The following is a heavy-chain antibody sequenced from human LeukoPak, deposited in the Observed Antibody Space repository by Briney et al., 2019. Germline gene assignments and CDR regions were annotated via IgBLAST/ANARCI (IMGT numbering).Heavy chain of an antibody. Sequence: SETLSLTCTVSGGSISSYYWSWIRQPPGKGLEWIGYIYYSGSTNYNPSLKSRVTISVDTSKNQFSLKLSSVTAADTAVYYCARGVGSSLRFLEWLLKFDPWGQGTLVTVSS. CDR3: ARGVGSSLRFLEWLLKFDP. V-gene: IGHV4-59*01. D-gene: IGHD3-3*01. CDR1: GGSISSYY. CDR2: IYYSGST. J-gene: IGHJ5*02.